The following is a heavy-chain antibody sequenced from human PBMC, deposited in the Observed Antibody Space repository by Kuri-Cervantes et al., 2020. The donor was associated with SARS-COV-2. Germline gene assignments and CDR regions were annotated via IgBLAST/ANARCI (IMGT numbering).Heavy chain of an antibody. V-gene: IGHV1-18*01. CDR1: GYTFTSYG. J-gene: IGHJ5*02. CDR2: ISAYNGNT. CDR3: ARDDSPPYCSSTSCYLNWFDP. Sequence: ASVKVSCKASGYTFTSYGISWVRQAPGQGLEWMGWISAYNGNTNYAQKLQGRVTMTTDTSTSTAYTELRSLRSDDTAVYYCARDDSPPYCSSTSCYLNWFDPWGQGTLVTVSS. D-gene: IGHD2-2*01.